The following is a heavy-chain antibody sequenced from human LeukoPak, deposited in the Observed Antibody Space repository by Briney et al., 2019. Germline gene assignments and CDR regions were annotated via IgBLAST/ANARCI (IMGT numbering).Heavy chain of an antibody. CDR3: ARGGWTGGDTAMVTFDGY. Sequence: ASVKVSCKASGYTFTGYYMHWVRQAPGQGLEWMGWINPNSGGTNYAQKFQGRVTMTRDTSISTAYMELSRLRSDDTAVYYCARGGWTGGDTAMVTFDGYWGQGTLVTVSS. CDR1: GYTFTGYY. J-gene: IGHJ4*02. CDR2: INPNSGGT. D-gene: IGHD5-18*01. V-gene: IGHV1-2*02.